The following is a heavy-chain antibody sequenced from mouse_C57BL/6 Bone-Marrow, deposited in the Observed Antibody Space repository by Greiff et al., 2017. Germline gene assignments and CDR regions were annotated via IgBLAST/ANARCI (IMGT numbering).Heavy chain of an antibody. CDR1: GYTFTSYW. D-gene: IGHD2-3*01. Sequence: VQLQQPGAELVKPGASVKLSCKASGYTFTSYWMHWVKQRPGQGLEWIGMIHPNSGSTHYNEKFKSKATLTVDKSSSTAYMQLSSLTSEDSAVYYCAMGYDGYYIWFAYWGQGTLVTVSA. V-gene: IGHV1-64*01. CDR3: AMGYDGYYIWFAY. CDR2: IHPNSGST. J-gene: IGHJ3*01.